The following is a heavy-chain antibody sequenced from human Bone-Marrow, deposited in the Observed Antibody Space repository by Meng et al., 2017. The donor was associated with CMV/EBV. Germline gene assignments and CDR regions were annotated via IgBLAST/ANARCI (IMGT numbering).Heavy chain of an antibody. CDR3: ARGGWSLDY. V-gene: IGHV4-59*01. Sequence: SETLSLTCTVSGGSISSYYWSWIRQPPGKGLEWIGYIYYTGSTNYNPSLESRVTISVDTSKKQFSLRLNSMTAADTAVYFCARGGWSLDYWGQGTLATVSS. CDR2: IYYTGST. CDR1: GGSISSYY. J-gene: IGHJ4*02.